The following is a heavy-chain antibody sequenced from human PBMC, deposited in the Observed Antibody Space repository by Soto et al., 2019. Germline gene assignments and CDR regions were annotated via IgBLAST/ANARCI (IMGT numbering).Heavy chain of an antibody. CDR2: INAYNGNT. CDR3: ARDVGYGLIDG. V-gene: IGHV1-18*01. CDR1: GYTFTSCG. Sequence: QVQLVQSGEGVKKPGASVKVSGKASGYTFTSCGISGLRQAPGQGLEWMGWINAYNGNTNYAQKVQGRVTMTTDTSTSTAYMELRSLRSDDTAVYYCARDVGYGLIDGWGQGTLVTVSS. J-gene: IGHJ4*02. D-gene: IGHD5-18*01.